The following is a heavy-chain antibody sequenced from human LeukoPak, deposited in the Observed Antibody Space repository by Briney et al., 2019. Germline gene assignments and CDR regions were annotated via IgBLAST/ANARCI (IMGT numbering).Heavy chain of an antibody. J-gene: IGHJ4*02. D-gene: IGHD2-8*01. CDR3: ARLMVANIRKEFDY. CDR2: INHSGST. V-gene: IGHV4-39*07. Sequence: PSETLSLTCAVSGGSIRSSSYYWGWIRQSPGKGLEWIGEINHSGSTNYNPSLKSRVTISVDTSKHQFSLKLSSVTAADTAVYYCARLMVANIRKEFDYWGQGTLVTVSS. CDR1: GGSIRSSSYY.